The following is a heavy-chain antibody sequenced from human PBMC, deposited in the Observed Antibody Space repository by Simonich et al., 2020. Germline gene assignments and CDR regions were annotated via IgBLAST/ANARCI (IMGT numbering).Heavy chain of an antibody. CDR1: GFTFSSYA. Sequence: QVQLVESGGGVVQPGRSLRLSCAASGFTFSSYAMHWVRQAPGKGLGWGAGISNYESKKSYADSVKVRFTISRDNSKNTLYLQMNSLRAEDTAVYYCAREDLTGDAFDIWGQGTMVTVSS. D-gene: IGHD7-27*01. V-gene: IGHV3-30*07. CDR2: ISNYESKK. CDR3: AREDLTGDAFDI. J-gene: IGHJ3*02.